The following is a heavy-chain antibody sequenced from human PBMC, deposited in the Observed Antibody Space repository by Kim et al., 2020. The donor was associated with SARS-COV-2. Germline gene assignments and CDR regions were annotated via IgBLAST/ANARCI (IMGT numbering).Heavy chain of an antibody. D-gene: IGHD3-22*01. Sequence: GGSLRLSCAASGFTFSSYGMHWVRQAPGKGLEWVAVISYDGSNKYYADSVKGRFTISRDNSKNTLYLQMNSLRAEDTAVYYCAKDSQYYYDSSGYYYEGWGRGGMDVWGQGTTVTVSS. CDR3: AKDSQYYYDSSGYYYEGWGRGGMDV. CDR1: GFTFSSYG. CDR2: ISYDGSNK. V-gene: IGHV3-30*18. J-gene: IGHJ6*02.